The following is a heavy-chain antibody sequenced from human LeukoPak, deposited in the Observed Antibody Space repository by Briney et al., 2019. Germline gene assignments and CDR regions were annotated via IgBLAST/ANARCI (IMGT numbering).Heavy chain of an antibody. J-gene: IGHJ4*02. Sequence: GGSLRLSCAASGFTFSSYWMNWVRQAPGKGLEWVANIKHDGSEKYSVDSVKGRFTISRDNAKNSLYLQMNSLRAEDTAVYYCARDGRNGYEDDYWGQGTLVTVSS. CDR2: IKHDGSEK. D-gene: IGHD5-12*01. V-gene: IGHV3-7*01. CDR3: ARDGRNGYEDDY. CDR1: GFTFSSYW.